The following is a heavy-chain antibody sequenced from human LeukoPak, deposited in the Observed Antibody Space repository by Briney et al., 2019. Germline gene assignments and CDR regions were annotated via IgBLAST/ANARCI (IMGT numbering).Heavy chain of an antibody. CDR1: GGSISSSTYY. CDR3: ARQGVGATDC. Sequence: SETLSLTCTVSGGSISSSTYYWAWIRQSPGKGLEWIGSITYSGSTYYNPSLESRVTISVDTSKNQFSLWLISVTAVDTAVYYCARQGVGATDCWGQGTLVTVSS. V-gene: IGHV4-39*01. J-gene: IGHJ4*02. CDR2: ITYSGST. D-gene: IGHD1-26*01.